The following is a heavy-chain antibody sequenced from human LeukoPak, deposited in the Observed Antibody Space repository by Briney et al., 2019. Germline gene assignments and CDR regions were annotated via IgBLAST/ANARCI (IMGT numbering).Heavy chain of an antibody. D-gene: IGHD2-21*01. Sequence: GGSLRLSCAASGLSFSNYAMYWVRQAPGKGLEWVSAIGGTGGNIFYTDSVKGRFTISRDNSKNALYLHMNSLRAEDTAIYYCVRDNYSYRLDVWGQGTLVTVSS. CDR3: VRDNYSYRLDV. V-gene: IGHV3-23*01. J-gene: IGHJ4*02. CDR1: GLSFSNYA. CDR2: IGGTGGNI.